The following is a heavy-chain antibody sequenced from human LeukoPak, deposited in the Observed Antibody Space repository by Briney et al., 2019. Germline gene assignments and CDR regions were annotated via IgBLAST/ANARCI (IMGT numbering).Heavy chain of an antibody. CDR3: ARDPSSGWSNY. CDR2: IYYSGST. V-gene: IGHV4-39*07. J-gene: IGHJ4*02. CDR1: GFTFSSYA. Sequence: PGRSLRLSCAASGFTFSSYAMHWVRQPPGKGLEWIGSIYYSGSTYYNPSLKSRVTISVDTSKNQFSLKLSSVTAADTAEYYCARDPSSGWSNYWGQGTLVTVSS. D-gene: IGHD6-19*01.